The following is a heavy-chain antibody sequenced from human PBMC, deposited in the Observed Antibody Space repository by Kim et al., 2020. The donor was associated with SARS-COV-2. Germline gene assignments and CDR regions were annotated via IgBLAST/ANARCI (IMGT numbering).Heavy chain of an antibody. CDR3: AGDRDFWSAMGGMDV. J-gene: IGHJ6*02. D-gene: IGHD3-3*01. Sequence: DAVKGLFTISKDNSKNTVYLQMNSLRPEDTAVYYCAGDRDFWSAMGGMDVWGQGTTVTVSS. V-gene: IGHV3-30*01.